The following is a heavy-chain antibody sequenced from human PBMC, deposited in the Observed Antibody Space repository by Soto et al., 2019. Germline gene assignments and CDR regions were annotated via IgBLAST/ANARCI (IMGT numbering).Heavy chain of an antibody. CDR3: ARRLEYYDSSGYSYAFDI. J-gene: IGHJ3*02. Sequence: PSATLSLTCAFPGCSIRSSSYYWGLIRQPPGKGLEWIGSIYYSGSTYYNPSLKSRVTISVDTSKNQFSLKLSSVTAADTAVYYCARRLEYYDSSGYSYAFDIWGQGTMVT. CDR2: IYYSGST. CDR1: GCSIRSSSYY. D-gene: IGHD3-22*01. V-gene: IGHV4-39*01.